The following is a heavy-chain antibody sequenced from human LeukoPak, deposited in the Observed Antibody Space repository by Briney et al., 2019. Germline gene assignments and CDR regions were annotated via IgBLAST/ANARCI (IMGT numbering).Heavy chain of an antibody. CDR3: ARGGAYCGGDCSDGHAFDI. CDR2: INHSGST. V-gene: IGHV4-34*01. Sequence: SETLSLTCAVYGGSFSGYYWSWIRQPPGKGLEWIGEINHSGSTYYNPSLKSRVNISVDPSKNQFSLKLSSVTAADTAVYYCARGGAYCGGDCSDGHAFDIWGQGTMVTVSS. CDR1: GGSFSGYY. J-gene: IGHJ3*02. D-gene: IGHD2-21*02.